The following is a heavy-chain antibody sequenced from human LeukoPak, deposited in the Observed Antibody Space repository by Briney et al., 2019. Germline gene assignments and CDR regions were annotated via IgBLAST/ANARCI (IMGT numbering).Heavy chain of an antibody. CDR1: GYSFIGYY. CDR2: MNPNSGGA. Sequence: ASVKFSCKASGYSFIGYYMRWVRQAPGQGLEWVGWMNPNSGGAIYGQKFQGRVTMTRDTSITTVYMELSSLKSDDTTVYYCARAYYDTSSNYIDYWGQGTLVTVSS. V-gene: IGHV1-2*02. CDR3: ARAYYDTSSNYIDY. J-gene: IGHJ4*02. D-gene: IGHD3-16*01.